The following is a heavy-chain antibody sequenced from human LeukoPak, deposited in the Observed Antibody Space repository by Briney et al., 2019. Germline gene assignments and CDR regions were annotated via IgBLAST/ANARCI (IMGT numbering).Heavy chain of an antibody. J-gene: IGHJ4*02. CDR1: GFTFSSYG. Sequence: GGSLRLSCGASGFTFSSYGMHWVRQAPGKGLEWVAVIWYDGSNKYYVDSVKGRFTISRDNSKNTLYLQMNSLRAEDTAVYYCARDKEVYYYASGSLGYWGQGTLVTVSS. D-gene: IGHD3-10*01. V-gene: IGHV3-33*01. CDR2: IWYDGSNK. CDR3: ARDKEVYYYASGSLGY.